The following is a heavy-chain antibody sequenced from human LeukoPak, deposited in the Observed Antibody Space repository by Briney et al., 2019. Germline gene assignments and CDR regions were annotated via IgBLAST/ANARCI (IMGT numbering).Heavy chain of an antibody. Sequence: GGSLRLSCAASGSTFSTYAMNWVRQAPGKGLEWVSGISNAGGSTDYADSVKGRFTISRDNSKNTLYLQMNSLRAEDTAVYYCAKAPSGSYLPTNFDYWGQGTLVTVSS. J-gene: IGHJ4*02. CDR3: AKAPSGSYLPTNFDY. CDR1: GSTFSTYA. D-gene: IGHD1-26*01. V-gene: IGHV3-23*01. CDR2: ISNAGGST.